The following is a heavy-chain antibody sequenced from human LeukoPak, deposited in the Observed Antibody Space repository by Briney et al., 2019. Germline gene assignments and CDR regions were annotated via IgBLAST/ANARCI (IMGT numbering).Heavy chain of an antibody. CDR1: GFTFSSYA. CDR3: AKDRIVMSGFFDY. D-gene: IGHD6-19*01. Sequence: PGGSLRLSCAASGFTFSSYAMSWVRQAPGKGLEWVSGISGRDGNTYYADSVKGRFTISRGNSKNTLYLQMISLRVEDTAIYYCAKDRIVMSGFFDYWGQGTLVTVSS. CDR2: ISGRDGNT. J-gene: IGHJ4*02. V-gene: IGHV3-23*01.